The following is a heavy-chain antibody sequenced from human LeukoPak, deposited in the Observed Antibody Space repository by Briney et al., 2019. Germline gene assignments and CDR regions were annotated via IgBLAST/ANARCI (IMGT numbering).Heavy chain of an antibody. D-gene: IGHD3-10*01. CDR2: IYTSGST. V-gene: IGHV4-4*07. J-gene: IGHJ6*03. CDR1: GGSISNYY. Sequence: KPSETLSLTCTVSGGSISNYYWSWIQQPAGKGLEWVGRIYTSGSTNYNPSFKSRATISVDKSKNQFSLKLSSVTAADTAVYYCATGEGSRSYYYYYMDVWGIGTTVTVSS. CDR3: ATGEGSRSYYYYYMDV.